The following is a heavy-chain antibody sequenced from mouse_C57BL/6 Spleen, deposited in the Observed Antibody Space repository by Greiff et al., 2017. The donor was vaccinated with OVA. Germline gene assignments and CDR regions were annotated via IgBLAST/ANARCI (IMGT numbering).Heavy chain of an antibody. J-gene: IGHJ4*01. D-gene: IGHD1-1*01. CDR1: GYTFTSYW. CDR3: VPTVVAPYYAMDY. Sequence: QVQLKQPGTELVKPGASVKLSCKASGYTFTSYWMHWVKQRPGQGLEWIGNINPSNGGTNYNEKFKSKATLTVDKSSSTAYMQLSSLTSEDSAVYDCVPTVVAPYYAMDYWGQGTSVTVSS. V-gene: IGHV1-53*01. CDR2: INPSNGGT.